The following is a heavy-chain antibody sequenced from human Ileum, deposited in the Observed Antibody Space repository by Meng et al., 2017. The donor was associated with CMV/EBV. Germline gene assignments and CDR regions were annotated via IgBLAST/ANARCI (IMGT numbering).Heavy chain of an antibody. J-gene: IGHJ4*02. V-gene: IGHV3-23*01. D-gene: IGHD3-10*01. CDR1: GFRFSTYA. CDR2: IDGSGGST. Sequence: GESLKISCVASGFRFSTYAMSWVRQAPGKGLEWVSGIDGSGGSTYHADSVKGRFTISRDNSKNTLYLQMNSLRADDTAVYYCAKEIVAFGELFYFDYWGQGTLVTVSS. CDR3: AKEIVAFGELFYFDY.